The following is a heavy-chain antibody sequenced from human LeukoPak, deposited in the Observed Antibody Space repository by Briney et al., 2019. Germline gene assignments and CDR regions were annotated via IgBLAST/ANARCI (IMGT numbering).Heavy chain of an antibody. CDR2: ISSNSDYI. J-gene: IGHJ4*02. CDR1: GYTFSSYH. CDR3: ARGGNSVYYFDY. Sequence: GGSLRLSCAASGYTFSSYHINWVRQTPGKGLEWVSSISSNSDYIYYADSVKGRFTISRDNAKNSLYLQMNSLRAEDTAVYYCARGGNSVYYFDYWGQGALVTVSS. V-gene: IGHV3-21*01. D-gene: IGHD4-23*01.